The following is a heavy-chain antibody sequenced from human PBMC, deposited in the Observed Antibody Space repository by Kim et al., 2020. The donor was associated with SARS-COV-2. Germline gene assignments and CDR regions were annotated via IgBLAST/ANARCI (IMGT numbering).Heavy chain of an antibody. D-gene: IGHD3-10*01. CDR1: GYTFTGYY. J-gene: IGHJ4*02. Sequence: ASVKVSCKASGYTFTGYYMHWVRQAPGQGLEWMGRINPNSGGTNYAQKFQGRVTMTRDTSISTAYMELSRLRSDDTAVYYCARGGTYYYGSGSYFVLDYWGQGTLVTVSS. CDR2: INPNSGGT. CDR3: ARGGTYYYGSGSYFVLDY. V-gene: IGHV1-2*06.